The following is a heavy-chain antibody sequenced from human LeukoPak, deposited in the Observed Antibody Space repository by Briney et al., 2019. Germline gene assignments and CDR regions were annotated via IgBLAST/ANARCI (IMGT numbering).Heavy chain of an antibody. Sequence: GGSLRLSCAASEFTFSNYFLHRVRQPPGKGLEWVAAISNDGGNKYHADPVKGRFTISRDNSKNMLYLQMDSLTVEDTAVYYCARESSLRDFGFDCWGQGALVTVSS. CDR2: ISNDGGNK. J-gene: IGHJ4*02. V-gene: IGHV3-30-3*01. CDR1: EFTFSNYF. CDR3: ARESSLRDFGFDC. D-gene: IGHD3-10*01.